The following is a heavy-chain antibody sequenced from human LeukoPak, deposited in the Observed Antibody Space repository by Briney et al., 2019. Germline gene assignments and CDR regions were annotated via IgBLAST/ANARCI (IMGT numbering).Heavy chain of an antibody. Sequence: SVKVSCKASGGTFSSYAISWVRQAPGQGLEWMGGIIPIFGTANYAQKFQGRVTITADESTSTAYMELSSLRSEDTAVYYCAADPYGSGSYVHGMDVWGQGTTVTVSS. D-gene: IGHD3-10*01. V-gene: IGHV1-69*13. CDR1: GGTFSSYA. J-gene: IGHJ6*02. CDR2: IIPIFGTA. CDR3: AADPYGSGSYVHGMDV.